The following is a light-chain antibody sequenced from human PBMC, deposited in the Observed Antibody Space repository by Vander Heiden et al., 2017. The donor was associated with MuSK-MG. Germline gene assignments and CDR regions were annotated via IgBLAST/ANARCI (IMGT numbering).Light chain of an antibody. CDR3: QVWDSRSSHVV. V-gene: IGLV3-21*04. J-gene: IGLJ1*01. CDR1: NIGSKN. Sequence: SYVLTQPPSVSAAPGETARITCGGDNIGSKNVHWYQQKPGQAPVLVIVSDSNRPSGIPERFSGSNSGTKATLTISRVEAGDEADDDCQVWDSRSSHVVFGSGTTVTVL. CDR2: SDS.